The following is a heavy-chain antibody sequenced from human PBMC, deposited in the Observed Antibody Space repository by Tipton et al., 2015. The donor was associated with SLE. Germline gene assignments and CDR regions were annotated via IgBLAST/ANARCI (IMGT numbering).Heavy chain of an antibody. V-gene: IGHV3-30*02. CDR1: GFTFSTYG. J-gene: IGHJ3*01. Sequence: SLRLSCAASGFTFSTYGMHWVRQAPGKGLEWVAFIRYQGTTKYFPESLKGRFNISRDDSKNTMYLQMASLIPEDTALYYCAKGRRGSGYSGDAFDVWGQGTFVTVSS. CDR2: IRYQGTTK. D-gene: IGHD3-22*01. CDR3: AKGRRGSGYSGDAFDV.